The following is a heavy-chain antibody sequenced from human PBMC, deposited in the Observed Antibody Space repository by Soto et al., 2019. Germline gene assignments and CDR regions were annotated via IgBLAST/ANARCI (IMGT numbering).Heavy chain of an antibody. CDR3: VRGGYMHACDI. CDR2: MNNDGSYT. D-gene: IGHD6-13*01. J-gene: IGHJ3*02. Sequence: EVQLVESGGGLVQPGGSLRLSCAASGFTFSSYWMYWVRQAPGKGLEWVSHMNNDGSYTIYAESVKGRFTVSRDNAKNTLYLQRNSLRAEDTAVYYCVRGGYMHACDIWGQGTMVTVSS. V-gene: IGHV3-74*01. CDR1: GFTFSSYW.